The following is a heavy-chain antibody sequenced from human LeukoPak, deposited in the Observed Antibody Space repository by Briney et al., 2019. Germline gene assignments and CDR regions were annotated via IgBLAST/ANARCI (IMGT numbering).Heavy chain of an antibody. V-gene: IGHV3-53*01. CDR1: GFTVSSNY. Sequence: GGSLRLSCAASGFTVSSNYISWVRQAPGKGLEWVSVIYSGGGTYYADSVKGRFTISRDNSKNTLYLQMNSLRAEDTAVYYCAREAMTGYFPHYYYYGMDVWGQGTTVTVSS. D-gene: IGHD3-9*01. CDR3: AREAMTGYFPHYYYYGMDV. J-gene: IGHJ6*02. CDR2: IYSGGGT.